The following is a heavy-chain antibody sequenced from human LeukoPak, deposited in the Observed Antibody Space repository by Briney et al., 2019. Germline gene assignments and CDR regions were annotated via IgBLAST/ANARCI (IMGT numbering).Heavy chain of an antibody. D-gene: IGHD3-3*01. CDR1: GYSISSGYY. Sequence: PSETLSLTCTVSGYSISSGYYWGWIRQPPGKGLEWIGSIYHSGSTYYNPSLKSRVTISVDTSKNQISLKLSSVTAADTAVYYCARVSEEQKAHTYYDFWSGYRSPSDYWGQGTLVTVSS. CDR3: ARVSEEQKAHTYYDFWSGYRSPSDY. J-gene: IGHJ4*02. V-gene: IGHV4-38-2*02. CDR2: IYHSGST.